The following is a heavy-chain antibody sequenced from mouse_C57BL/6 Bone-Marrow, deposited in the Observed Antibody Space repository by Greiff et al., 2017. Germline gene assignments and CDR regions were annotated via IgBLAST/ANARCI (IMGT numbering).Heavy chain of an antibody. CDR1: GFTFSSYA. CDR2: ISDGGSYT. Sequence: EVMLVESGGGLVKPGGSLKLSCAASGFTFSSYAMSWVRQTPEKRLEWVATISDGGSYTYYPDNVQGRFTISRDNAKNNLYLQMSNLKSEDTAMYYCARLAFDYWGQGTTLTVSS. CDR3: ARLAFDY. V-gene: IGHV5-4*03. J-gene: IGHJ2*01.